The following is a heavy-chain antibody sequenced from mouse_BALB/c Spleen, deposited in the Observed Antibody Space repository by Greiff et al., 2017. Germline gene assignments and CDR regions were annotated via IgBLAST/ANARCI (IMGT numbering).Heavy chain of an antibody. CDR1: GYTFSSYW. CDR2: ILPGSGST. Sequence: VQLQQSGAELMKPGASVKLYCTATGYTFSSYWIEWVKQRPGHGLEWIGEILPGSGSTNYNEKFKGKATFTAATSSNTAYMQLSSLTSEDSAVYYCARRGNAMDYWGQGTSVTVSA. J-gene: IGHJ4*01. V-gene: IGHV1-9*01. CDR3: ARRGNAMDY.